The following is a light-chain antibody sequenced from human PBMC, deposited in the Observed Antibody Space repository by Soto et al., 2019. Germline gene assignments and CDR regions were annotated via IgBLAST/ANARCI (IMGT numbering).Light chain of an antibody. V-gene: IGKV3-11*01. Sequence: IVLTQSPATLSLSPGERVTLSCRASQSVSSYVAWYQQKPGQAPRLLIYDASNRATGIPARFSGSGSGTDFTLTISSLEPEDFAVYYCQQRTNWPWTFGQGTKVEIK. CDR3: QQRTNWPWT. J-gene: IGKJ1*01. CDR2: DAS. CDR1: QSVSSY.